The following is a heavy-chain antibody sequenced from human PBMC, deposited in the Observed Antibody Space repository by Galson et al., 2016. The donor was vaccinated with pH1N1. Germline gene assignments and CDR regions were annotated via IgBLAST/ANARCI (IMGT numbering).Heavy chain of an antibody. CDR2: IYWSDDK. D-gene: IGHD4-17*01. Sequence: PALVKPTQTLTLTCTFSGFSLSTSGVGVGWIRQPPGKALEWLALIYWSDDKRYRPSLKSRLTITKDTSKNQVVLTMTNMDPVDTATYYCAHSLYGDYVGWFDSWGQGTLVTVSS. CDR3: AHSLYGDYVGWFDS. CDR1: GFSLSTSGVG. J-gene: IGHJ5*01. V-gene: IGHV2-5*01.